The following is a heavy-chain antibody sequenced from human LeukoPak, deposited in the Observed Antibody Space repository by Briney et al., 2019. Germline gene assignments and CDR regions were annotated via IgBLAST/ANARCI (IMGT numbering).Heavy chain of an antibody. D-gene: IGHD5-18*01. J-gene: IGHJ6*02. V-gene: IGHV3-11*01. CDR1: GFTFSDYY. Sequence: GGSLRLSCAASGFTFSDYYMSWIRQAPGKGLEWVSYISSSGSTIYYADSVKGRFTISRDNAKNSLYLQMNSLRAEDTAVYYCARHIQLMQYYYYGMDVWGQGTTVTVSS. CDR2: ISSSGSTI. CDR3: ARHIQLMQYYYYGMDV.